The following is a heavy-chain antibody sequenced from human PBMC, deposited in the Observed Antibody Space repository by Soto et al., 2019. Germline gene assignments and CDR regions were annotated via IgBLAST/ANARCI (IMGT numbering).Heavy chain of an antibody. D-gene: IGHD6-6*01. CDR2: INPNSGGT. Sequence: ASVNVSCKSSGYTFTGYYIHWVRQAPGQGLEWMGWINPNSGGTNYAQKFQGRVTMTRDTSISTAYMELSRLRSDDTAVYYCARSSSAGVDYWGQGTLVTVSS. CDR1: GYTFTGYY. CDR3: ARSSSAGVDY. V-gene: IGHV1-2*02. J-gene: IGHJ4*02.